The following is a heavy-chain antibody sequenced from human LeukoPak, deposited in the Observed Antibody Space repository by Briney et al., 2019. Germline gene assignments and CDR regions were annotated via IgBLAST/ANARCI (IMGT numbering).Heavy chain of an antibody. CDR1: AFTFSSYA. CDR3: AKDPRAITMIGVVIARPFDY. Sequence: GRSLRLSCAAAAFTFSSYATGWDRQAPGKGLEWVSAISGSVGSTYYADSVTGRFTISRDTSKNTLYLQMSSLRVEDTAVYYGAKDPRAITMIGVVIARPFDYWGRGPGITVSA. V-gene: IGHV3-23*01. D-gene: IGHD3-22*01. CDR2: ISGSVGST. J-gene: IGHJ4*02.